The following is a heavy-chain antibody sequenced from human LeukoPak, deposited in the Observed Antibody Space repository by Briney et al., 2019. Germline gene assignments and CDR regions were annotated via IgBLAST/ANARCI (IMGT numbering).Heavy chain of an antibody. CDR1: GFTFNSYS. V-gene: IGHV3-21*04. J-gene: IGHJ4*02. CDR3: AKSFGPVIAAAGTGAD. D-gene: IGHD6-13*01. Sequence: GGSLRLSCAASGFTFNSYSMNWVRQAPGKGLEWVSSISTSSSYRHYADSVKGRFTISRDNSKNTLYLQMNSLRVEDTAVYYCAKSFGPVIAAAGTGADWGQGTLVTVSS. CDR2: ISTSSSYR.